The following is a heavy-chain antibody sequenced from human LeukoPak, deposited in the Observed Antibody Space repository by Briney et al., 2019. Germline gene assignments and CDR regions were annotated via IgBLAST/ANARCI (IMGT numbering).Heavy chain of an antibody. CDR1: GFTFSSYG. J-gene: IGHJ4*02. CDR2: IRYDGSNK. Sequence: GGSLRLSCAAPGFTFSSYGMHWVRQAPGKGLEWVAFIRYDGSNKYYADSVKGRFTISRDNSKNTLCLQMNSLRAEDTAVYYFAKDQIVVPEIWGGDYWVQETLVTVSS. D-gene: IGHD2-21*02. V-gene: IGHV3-30*02. CDR3: AKDQIVVPEIWGGDY.